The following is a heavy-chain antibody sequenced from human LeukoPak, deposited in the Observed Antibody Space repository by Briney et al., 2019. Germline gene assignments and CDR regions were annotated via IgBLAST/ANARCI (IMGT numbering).Heavy chain of an antibody. D-gene: IGHD6-13*01. J-gene: IGHJ4*02. CDR2: MSYDGSNK. CDR3: ARDFSSSWTTRLDY. CDR1: GFALSDYY. V-gene: IGHV3-30-3*01. Sequence: GGSLRLSCAASGFALSDYYMSWVRQAPGKGLEWVAVMSYDGSNKFYADSVKGRFTISRDNSKNTLFLQMNSLRAEDTAEYYCARDFSSSWTTRLDYWGQGTLVTVSS.